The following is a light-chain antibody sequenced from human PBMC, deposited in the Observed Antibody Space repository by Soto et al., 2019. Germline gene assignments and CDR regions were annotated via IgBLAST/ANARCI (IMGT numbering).Light chain of an antibody. CDR2: ATS. CDR3: QKYDSALGT. J-gene: IGKJ1*01. V-gene: IGKV1-27*01. CDR1: QGINHY. Sequence: DIQMTQAPSSMSAYVGDRVTITCRASQGINHYLAWFQQKPGKVPKLLIYATSTLQSGVPSRFSGSGSGTDFTLTINSLQPEDVATYYCQKYDSALGTFGQGTKVDI.